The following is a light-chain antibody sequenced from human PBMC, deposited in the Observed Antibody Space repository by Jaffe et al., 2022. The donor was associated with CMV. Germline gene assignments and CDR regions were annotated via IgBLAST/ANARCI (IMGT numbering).Light chain of an antibody. CDR1: QTISTW. Sequence: DIQMTQSPSTLSASVGDRVNISCRASQTISTWLAWYQQRPGKAPQLLIYKASTLENGVPSRFSGSGSGTEFTLTISSLQPDDFATYYCQQYDDFSMFTFGQGTRLEIK. CDR2: KAS. V-gene: IGKV1-5*03. CDR3: QQYDDFSMFT. J-gene: IGKJ2*01.